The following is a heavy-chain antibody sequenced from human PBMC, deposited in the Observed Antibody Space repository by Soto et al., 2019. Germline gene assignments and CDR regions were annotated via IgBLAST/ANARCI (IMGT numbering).Heavy chain of an antibody. CDR3: ARGEYSTSSDFDY. Sequence: SETLSLTCTVSGGSISSYYWSWIRQPPGKGLEWIGYIYYSGSTNYNPSLKSRVTISVDTSKNQFSLKLSSVTAADTAVYYCARGEYSTSSDFDYWGQGTLVTVSS. D-gene: IGHD6-6*01. V-gene: IGHV4-59*01. CDR1: GGSISSYY. CDR2: IYYSGST. J-gene: IGHJ4*02.